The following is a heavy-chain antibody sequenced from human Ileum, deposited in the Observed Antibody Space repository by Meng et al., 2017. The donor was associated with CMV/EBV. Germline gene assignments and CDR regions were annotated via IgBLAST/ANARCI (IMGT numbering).Heavy chain of an antibody. CDR1: GDAITLNS. CDR2: IYVSGRT. J-gene: IGHJ4*02. Sequence: HLQESRPTPATPPKTHPLPCNVPGDAITLNSWNRLRHPAGKGLECIRPIYVSGRTNYNSSLRSRITLSVDKAKNQFSLNLNSVTAADTAVYYCARDQDYGLLDSWGQGTLVTVSS. V-gene: IGHV4-4*07. CDR3: ARDQDYGLLDS. D-gene: IGHD4-17*01.